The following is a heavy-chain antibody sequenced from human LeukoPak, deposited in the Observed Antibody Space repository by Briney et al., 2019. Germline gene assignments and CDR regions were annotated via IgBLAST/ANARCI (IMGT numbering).Heavy chain of an antibody. V-gene: IGHV3-23*01. CDR2: IRASGDNT. J-gene: IGHJ4*02. D-gene: IGHD1-20*01. CDR1: GFTFSGYA. Sequence: GGSLRLAWSVYGFTFSGYAMRWVRQAPGKGLEWVSGIRASGDNTYYADSVKGRLTICRENSKNTLYLLMRSLRSGDTAVYYCAKWRRVTGFPEDFDYWGQGTLVTVSS. CDR3: AKWRRVTGFPEDFDY.